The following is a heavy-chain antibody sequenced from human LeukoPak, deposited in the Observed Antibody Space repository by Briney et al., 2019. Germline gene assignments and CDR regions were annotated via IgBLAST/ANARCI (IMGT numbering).Heavy chain of an antibody. CDR1: GFTFGDYA. V-gene: IGHV3-20*04. J-gene: IGHJ4*02. CDR3: ARDWFTRLGELSPDRAFDY. CDR2: INWNGGST. D-gene: IGHD3-16*02. Sequence: GGSLRLSCTASGFTFGDYAMSWFRQAPGKGLEWVSGINWNGGSTGYVDSVKGRLTISRDNAKNSLYLQMNSLRAEDTALYYCARDWFTRLGELSPDRAFDYWGQGTLVTVSS.